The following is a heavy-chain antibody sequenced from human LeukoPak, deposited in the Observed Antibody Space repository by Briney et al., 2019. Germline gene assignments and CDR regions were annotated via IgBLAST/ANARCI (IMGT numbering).Heavy chain of an antibody. D-gene: IGHD3-22*01. CDR3: ARDYNYDSSGYYPALGMDV. CDR2: IYYSGST. J-gene: IGHJ6*02. V-gene: IGHV4-59*01. Sequence: SETLSLTCTVSGGSLSSYYWSWIRQPPGKGLEWIGYIYYSGSTNYNPSLKSRVTISVDTSKNQFSLKLSSVTAADTAVYYCARDYNYDSSGYYPALGMDVRGQGTTVTVSS. CDR1: GGSLSSYY.